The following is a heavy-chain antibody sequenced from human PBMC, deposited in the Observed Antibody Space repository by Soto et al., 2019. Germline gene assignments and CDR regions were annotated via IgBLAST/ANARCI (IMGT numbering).Heavy chain of an antibody. CDR2: INPNSGGT. D-gene: IGHD3-10*01. CDR1: GYTFTGYY. V-gene: IGHV1-2*02. Sequence: GASVKVSCKASGYTFTGYYMHWVRQAPGQGLEWMGWINPNSGGTNYAQKFQGRVTMTRDTSISTAYMELSRLRSDDTAVYYCARSRTMVRGVINWFDPWGQGTLVTVSS. J-gene: IGHJ5*02. CDR3: ARSRTMVRGVINWFDP.